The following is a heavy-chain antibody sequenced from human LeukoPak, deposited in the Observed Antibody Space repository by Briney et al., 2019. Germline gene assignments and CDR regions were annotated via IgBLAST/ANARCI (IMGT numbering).Heavy chain of an antibody. V-gene: IGHV4-34*01. CDR1: GGSFSGYY. D-gene: IGHD3-16*01. Sequence: SETLSLTCAVYGGSFSGYYWSWIRQPPGKGLEWIGEISHSGSTNYNPSLKSRVTISVDTSKNQFSLKLSSVTAADTAVYYCARYSSMLGGFDYWGQGTLVTVSS. CDR2: ISHSGST. CDR3: ARYSSMLGGFDY. J-gene: IGHJ4*02.